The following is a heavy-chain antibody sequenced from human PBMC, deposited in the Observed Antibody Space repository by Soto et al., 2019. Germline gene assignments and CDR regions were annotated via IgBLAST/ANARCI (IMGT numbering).Heavy chain of an antibody. Sequence: LRLSCAASGFTFRSFTMNWVRQAPGKGLEWVSTISSNSAYIYYTDALRGRFTTSRDNAKNSLHLQMNSLRAEDTAVYYCTRDASRDSSARGWFDPWGPGTLVTVSS. V-gene: IGHV3-21*01. CDR2: ISSNSAYI. CDR1: GFTFRSFT. J-gene: IGHJ5*02. D-gene: IGHD6-13*01. CDR3: TRDASRDSSARGWFDP.